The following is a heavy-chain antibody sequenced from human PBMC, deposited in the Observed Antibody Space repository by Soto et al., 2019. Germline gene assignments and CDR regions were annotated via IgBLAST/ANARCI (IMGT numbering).Heavy chain of an antibody. CDR1: GVTFSDYA. V-gene: IGHV3-23*01. D-gene: IGHD3-16*01. Sequence: LRLSCVASGVTFSDYAMTWVRQAPGKGLEWVATISATGGNIEYTDSLKGRFTISRDNSKNTLYLQLNGLTSDDTAVHYCAKVAGGLGYFDLWGRGTLVTVSS. J-gene: IGHJ2*01. CDR3: AKVAGGLGYFDL. CDR2: ISATGGNI.